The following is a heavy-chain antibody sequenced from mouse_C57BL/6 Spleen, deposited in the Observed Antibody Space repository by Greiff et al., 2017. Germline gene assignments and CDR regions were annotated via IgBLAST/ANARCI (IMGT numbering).Heavy chain of an antibody. Sequence: QVQLKESGPELVKPGASVKISCKASGYAFSSSWMNWVKQRPGKGLEWIGRIYPGDGDTNYNGKFKGKATLTADKSSSTAYMQLSSLTSEDSAVYFCARQYYGDYWGQGTTLTVSS. CDR2: IYPGDGDT. CDR1: GYAFSSSW. J-gene: IGHJ2*01. CDR3: ARQYYGDY. V-gene: IGHV1-82*01.